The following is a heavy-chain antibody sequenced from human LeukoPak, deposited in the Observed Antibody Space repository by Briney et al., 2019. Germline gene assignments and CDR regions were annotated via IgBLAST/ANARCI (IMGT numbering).Heavy chain of an antibody. CDR2: LSGNGNTI. V-gene: IGHV3-23*01. D-gene: IGHD4-23*01. Sequence: ECVSALSGNGNTISYADSVKGRFTISRDNSKNTLSLQMNSLRAEDTAVYYCAKALHGGHDYWGQGTLVTVSS. J-gene: IGHJ4*02. CDR3: AKALHGGHDY.